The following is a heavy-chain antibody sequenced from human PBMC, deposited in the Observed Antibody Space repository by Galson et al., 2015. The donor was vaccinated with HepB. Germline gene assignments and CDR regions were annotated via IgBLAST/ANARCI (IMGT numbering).Heavy chain of an antibody. CDR2: ISGSGTYI. J-gene: IGHJ4*02. Sequence: SLRLSCAASGFTFSSYTMSWVRQAPGRGLEWVSSISGSGTYIHYADSVKGRFTISRDSAKNSLYLQMNSLRAEDTAVYYCAREAPLTGFLDYFDYWGRGTLVTVSS. D-gene: IGHD7-27*01. CDR3: AREAPLTGFLDYFDY. V-gene: IGHV3-21*01. CDR1: GFTFSSYT.